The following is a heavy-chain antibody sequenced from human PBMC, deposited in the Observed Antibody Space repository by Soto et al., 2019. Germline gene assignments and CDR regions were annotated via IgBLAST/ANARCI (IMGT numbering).Heavy chain of an antibody. V-gene: IGHV1-69*09. D-gene: IGHD2-2*01. CDR1: GGTFVRHV. CDR2: INPLSGIP. CDR3: ATPACAATWCSPSHNLDH. Sequence: QVQLVQSGAEVKKPESSVKVSCKTSGGTFVRHVISWVRQAPGQGPEWMGKINPLSGIPNYAQKFQDRVTFTADTDSSTAYMELSSLRSYDTAVYYCATPACAATWCSPSHNLDHWGQGTLVTVSS. J-gene: IGHJ4*02.